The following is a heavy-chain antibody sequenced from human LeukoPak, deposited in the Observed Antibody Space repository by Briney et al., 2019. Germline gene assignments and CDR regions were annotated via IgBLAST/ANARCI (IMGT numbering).Heavy chain of an antibody. CDR3: ARALWGQGYYYYYYGMDV. V-gene: IGHV3-21*04. Sequence: GGSLRLSCAASGFTFSSYSMNWVRQAPGKGLEWVSSISSSSSYIYYADSVKGRFTISRDNAKNSLYLQMNSLRAEDTAVYYCARALWGQGYYYYYYGMDVWGQGTTVTVSS. CDR1: GFTFSSYS. CDR2: ISSSSSYI. D-gene: IGHD3-10*01. J-gene: IGHJ6*02.